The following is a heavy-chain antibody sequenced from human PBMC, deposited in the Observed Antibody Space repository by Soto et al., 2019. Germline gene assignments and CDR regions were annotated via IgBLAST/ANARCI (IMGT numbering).Heavy chain of an antibody. D-gene: IGHD2-15*01. CDR3: ARPIVGANFYYNYMDV. Sequence: EVQLVESGGGLEQPGGSLRLSCAASGITFSSYSMNWVRQAPGKGLEWVSYISSSGSAIYYADSVKGRFTISRDNAKNSLYLQVDSLRAEDTAVYYCARPIVGANFYYNYMDVWGKGTTVTVS. J-gene: IGHJ6*03. V-gene: IGHV3-48*01. CDR2: ISSSGSAI. CDR1: GITFSSYS.